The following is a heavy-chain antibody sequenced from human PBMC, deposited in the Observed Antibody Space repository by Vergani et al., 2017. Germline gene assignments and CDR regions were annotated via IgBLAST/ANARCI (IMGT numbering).Heavy chain of an antibody. CDR3: ARFGNAGSVPLGKSFTWFDP. CDR2: ISSSSSYI. J-gene: IGHJ5*02. V-gene: IGHV3-21*01. Sequence: EVQLVESGGGLVKPGGSLRLSCAASGFTFSSYSMNWVRQAPGKGLEWVSSISSSSSYIYYADSVKGRFTISRDSGRNSLFLQMNSLRAEDTAVYYCARFGNAGSVPLGKSFTWFDPWCEGTTVVVAS. CDR1: GFTFSSYS. D-gene: IGHD3-16*01.